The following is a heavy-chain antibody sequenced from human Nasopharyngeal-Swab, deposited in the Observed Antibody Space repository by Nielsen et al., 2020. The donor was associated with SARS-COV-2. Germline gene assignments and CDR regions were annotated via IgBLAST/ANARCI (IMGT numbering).Heavy chain of an antibody. J-gene: IGHJ5*02. CDR2: IYPGDSDT. V-gene: IGHV5-51*01. CDR1: GYSFTSYW. D-gene: IGHD6-13*01. CDR3: ARHFRYSSSWYGSGWFDP. Sequence: GESLKISCKGSGYSFTSYWIGWVRQMPGKGLEWMGIIYPGDSDTRYSPSFQGQVTISADKSISTAYLQWSSLKASDTAMYYCARHFRYSSSWYGSGWFDPWGQGTLVTVSS.